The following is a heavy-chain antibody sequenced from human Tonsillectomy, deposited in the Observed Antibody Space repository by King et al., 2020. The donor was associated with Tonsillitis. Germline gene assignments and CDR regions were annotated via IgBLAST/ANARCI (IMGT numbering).Heavy chain of an antibody. J-gene: IGHJ6*03. CDR3: ARDSALYDFWSGSIWHYMDV. D-gene: IGHD3-3*01. V-gene: IGHV4-59*01. Sequence: QLQESGPGLVKPSETLSLTCTVSGGSISSYYWSWIRQPPGKGLEWIGYIYYSGSTNYNPSLKSRVTISVDTSKNQFSLKLSSVTAADKAVYYCARDSALYDFWSGSIWHYMDVWGKGTTVTVSS. CDR1: GGSISSYY. CDR2: IYYSGST.